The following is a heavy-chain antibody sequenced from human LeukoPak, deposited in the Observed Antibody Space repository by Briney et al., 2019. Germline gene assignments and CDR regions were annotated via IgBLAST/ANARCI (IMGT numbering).Heavy chain of an antibody. J-gene: IGHJ4*02. D-gene: IGHD4-17*01. V-gene: IGHV4-59*01. CDR1: GGSISSYY. Sequence: PSETLSLTCTVSGGSISSYYWSWIRQPPGKGLEWIGYIYYSGSTNYNPSLKSRVTISADTSRNQFSLKLNSVTAADTAVYYCASALSLRIFDYWGQGTLVTVSS. CDR3: ASALSLRIFDY. CDR2: IYYSGST.